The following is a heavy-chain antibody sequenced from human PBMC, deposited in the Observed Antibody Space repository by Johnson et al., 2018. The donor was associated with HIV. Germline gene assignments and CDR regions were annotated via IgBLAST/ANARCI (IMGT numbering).Heavy chain of an antibody. CDR1: GFTFSSNP. V-gene: IGHV3-30-3*01. Sequence: VQLVESGGGVVQPGRSLRLSCAASGFTFSSNPMHWVRQAPGKGLEWVAVMSFDGNNRYYADSVKGRFTISRDNSKNTLYLQMNSLSPEDTAVYYCARDSSNSCRCEMYAFDSWGQGTMVTVSS. J-gene: IGHJ3*02. CDR2: MSFDGNNR. CDR3: ARDSSNSCRCEMYAFDS. D-gene: IGHD6-6*01.